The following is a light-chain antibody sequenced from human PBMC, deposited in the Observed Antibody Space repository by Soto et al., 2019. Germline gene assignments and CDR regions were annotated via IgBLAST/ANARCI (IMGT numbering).Light chain of an antibody. CDR2: KAS. V-gene: IGKV1-5*03. J-gene: IGKJ1*01. CDR1: QSISSW. Sequence: DIQITQSPSTLSASLGDRVTITCRASQSISSWLSWYQQEPGKPPKLLIYKASSLESGVPSRFGGSGSGTEFTLTISSLQPDDFATYYCLQYNSYPWTFGQGTKVDIK. CDR3: LQYNSYPWT.